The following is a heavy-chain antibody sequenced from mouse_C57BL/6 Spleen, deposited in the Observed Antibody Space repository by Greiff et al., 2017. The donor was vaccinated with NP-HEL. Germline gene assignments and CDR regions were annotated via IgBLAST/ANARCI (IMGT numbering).Heavy chain of an antibody. J-gene: IGHJ3*01. V-gene: IGHV1-74*01. D-gene: IGHD1-1*01. CDR1: GYTFTSYW. CDR3: ANYYGSSDGFAY. CDR2: IHPSDSDT. Sequence: VKLQPPGAELVKPGASVKVSCKASGYTFTSYWMHWVKQRPGQGLEWIGRIHPSDSDTNYNQKFKGKATLTVDKSSSTAYMQLSSLTSEDSAVYYCANYYGSSDGFAYWGQGTRVTVSA.